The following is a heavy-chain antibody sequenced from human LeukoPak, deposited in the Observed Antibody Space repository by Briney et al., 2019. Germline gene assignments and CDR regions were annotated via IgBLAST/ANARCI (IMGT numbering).Heavy chain of an antibody. V-gene: IGHV4-61*02. CDR3: ARGGDIAAAGIGFDY. J-gene: IGHJ4*02. CDR1: GGSISSGSYY. Sequence: SETLSLTCTVSGGSISSGSYYWSWIRQPAGKGLEWIGRIYTSGSTNYNPSLKSRVTISLDTSKNQFSLKLSSVTAADTAVYYCARGGDIAAAGIGFDYWGQGTLVTVSS. D-gene: IGHD6-13*01. CDR2: IYTSGST.